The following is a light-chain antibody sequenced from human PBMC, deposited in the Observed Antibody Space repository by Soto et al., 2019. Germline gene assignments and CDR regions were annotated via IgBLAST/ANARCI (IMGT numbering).Light chain of an antibody. Sequence: DIQWTQSRASVAASVGDRDTITCRASQDIRHYLAWYQQKPGKAPKPLIYGASSLQSGVPSRFSGSGSGTDFTLTISSLQPEDFATFYCQQAYTFPRTFGQGTKVDIK. CDR2: GAS. J-gene: IGKJ1*01. CDR1: QDIRHY. CDR3: QQAYTFPRT. V-gene: IGKV1D-12*01.